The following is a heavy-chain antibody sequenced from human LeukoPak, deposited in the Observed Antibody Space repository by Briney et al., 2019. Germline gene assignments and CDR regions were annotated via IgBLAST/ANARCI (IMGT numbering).Heavy chain of an antibody. J-gene: IGHJ4*02. CDR1: GYSISSGYY. CDR2: IYHSGGS. D-gene: IGHD4-17*01. CDR3: ARERTVTTDFDY. Sequence: SETLSLTCAVSGYSISSGYYWGWIRQPPGKGLEWIGSIYHSGGSYYNPPLKSRVSISLDTSKNQFSLRLSSVTAADTAVYYCARERTVTTDFDYWGQGTLVTISS. V-gene: IGHV4-38-2*02.